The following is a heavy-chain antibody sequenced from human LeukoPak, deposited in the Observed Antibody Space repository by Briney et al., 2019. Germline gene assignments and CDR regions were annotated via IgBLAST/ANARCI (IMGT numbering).Heavy chain of an antibody. V-gene: IGHV3-21*01. CDR3: ARDPYGDYGDCFDY. CDR1: GFTFSSYS. CDR2: ISSSSSYI. D-gene: IGHD4-17*01. Sequence: GGSLRLSCAASGFTFSSYSMNWVRQAPGKGLEWVSSISSSSSYIYYADSVKGRFTISRDNAKNSLYLQMNSLRAEDTAVYYCARDPYGDYGDCFDYWGQGTLVTVSS. J-gene: IGHJ4*02.